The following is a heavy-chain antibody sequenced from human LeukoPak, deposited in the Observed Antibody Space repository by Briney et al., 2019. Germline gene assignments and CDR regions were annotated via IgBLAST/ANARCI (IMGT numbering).Heavy chain of an antibody. CDR2: INPNSGGT. Sequence: ASVKVSCKASGYTFTSYHIHWVRQAPGQGLEWMGWINPNSGGTNYAQKFQGRVTMTRDTSISTAYMELSRLRSDDTAVYYCASSSWYPLDAFDIWGQGTMVTVSS. CDR1: GYTFTSYH. D-gene: IGHD6-13*01. V-gene: IGHV1-2*02. CDR3: ASSSWYPLDAFDI. J-gene: IGHJ3*02.